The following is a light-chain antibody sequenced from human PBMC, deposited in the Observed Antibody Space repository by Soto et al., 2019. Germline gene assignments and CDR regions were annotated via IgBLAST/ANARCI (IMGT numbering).Light chain of an antibody. V-gene: IGKV1-39*01. CDR3: QQSYTTHIT. Sequence: DIQMTQSPSSLSAYVGDRVSITCRASQSISNRLNWYQQQPGKAPKLLIYTTSSLESGVPSRFSGSGSGTDFTLTINSLQPEDFATYYCQQSYTTHITFGPGTKGDIK. CDR1: QSISNR. CDR2: TTS. J-gene: IGKJ3*01.